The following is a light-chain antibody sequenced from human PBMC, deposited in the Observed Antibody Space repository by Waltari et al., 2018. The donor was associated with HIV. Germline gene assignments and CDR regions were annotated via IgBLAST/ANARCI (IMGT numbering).Light chain of an antibody. CDR1: QSVLYNSNTKHY. J-gene: IGKJ4*01. V-gene: IGKV4-1*01. CDR3: QQYYSSPLT. CDR2: WAS. Sequence: DIVMTQYPDSLTVPLGGRATINCKSSQSVLYNSNTKHYLAWYQQKPGQPPNLLIYWASTRESGVPDRFSGSGSGTDFTLTISTLQAEDVAVYYCQQYYSSPLTFGGGTKVEIK.